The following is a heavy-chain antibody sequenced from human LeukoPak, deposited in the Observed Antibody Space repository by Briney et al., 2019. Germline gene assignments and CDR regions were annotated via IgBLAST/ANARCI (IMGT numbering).Heavy chain of an antibody. CDR3: ATPNNIDAFDI. D-gene: IGHD1-14*01. CDR2: INPNSGGT. J-gene: IGHJ3*02. CDR1: GYTFTGYY. Sequence: ASVTVSCTASGYTFTGYYMHWVRQAPGQGLEWMGWINPNSGGTNYAQKFQGRVTMTRDTSISTAYMELSRLRSEDTAVYYCATPNNIDAFDIWGQGTMVTVSS. V-gene: IGHV1-2*02.